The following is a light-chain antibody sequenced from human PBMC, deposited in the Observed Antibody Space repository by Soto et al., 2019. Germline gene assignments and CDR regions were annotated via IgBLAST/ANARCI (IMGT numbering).Light chain of an antibody. CDR2: GAS. J-gene: IGKJ4*01. Sequence: EIVMTQSPATLSVSPGERATLSCRASQGVTTNLAWYQQKPGQAPRPLIYGASTRATGIPARFSGSGSGTEFTLTITSLQSEDFAVYYGQQYNTWPLTFGGGTKVEIK. CDR3: QQYNTWPLT. CDR1: QGVTTN. V-gene: IGKV3-15*01.